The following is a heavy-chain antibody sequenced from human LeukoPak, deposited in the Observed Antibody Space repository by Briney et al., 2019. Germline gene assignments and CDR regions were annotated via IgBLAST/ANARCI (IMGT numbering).Heavy chain of an antibody. V-gene: IGHV3-30*03. CDR2: ISFDGSDK. Sequence: GGSLRLSCAGSGFTFNNYGIHWVRQAPGKGLEWVAVISFDGSDKYYADSVKGRFTISRDNSKNTLYLQMNSLRAEDTAVYYCARVRQYSSGWYSGYFDYWGQGTLVTVSS. CDR1: GFTFNNYG. J-gene: IGHJ4*02. CDR3: ARVRQYSSGWYSGYFDY. D-gene: IGHD6-19*01.